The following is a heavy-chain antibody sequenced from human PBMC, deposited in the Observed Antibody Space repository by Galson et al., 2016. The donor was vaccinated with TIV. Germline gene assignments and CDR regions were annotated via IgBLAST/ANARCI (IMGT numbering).Heavy chain of an antibody. CDR2: INPSGGVT. CDR1: GYTFTSNY. V-gene: IGHV1-46*03. Sequence: SVKVSCKASGYTFTSNYVHWVRQAPGQGLEWMGFINPSGGVTFYTRKFQGRVTMTTDTSTSTVYMEMSSLSSEDAAVYFCARDTRSGYSNGWPPFDYWGQGTLVTVSP. J-gene: IGHJ4*02. D-gene: IGHD6-25*01. CDR3: ARDTRSGYSNGWPPFDY.